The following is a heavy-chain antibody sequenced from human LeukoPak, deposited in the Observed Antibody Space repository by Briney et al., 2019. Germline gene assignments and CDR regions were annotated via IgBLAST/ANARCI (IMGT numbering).Heavy chain of an antibody. V-gene: IGHV4-34*01. J-gene: IGHJ5*02. CDR1: GGSFSGYY. D-gene: IGHD1-26*01. CDR3: ARRGEQLDPNCFDP. Sequence: SETLSLTCAVYGGSFSGYYWTWIRQPPGKGLEWVGEINHSGGTNYNPSLKSRVTISVDTSKNQFSLKLSSVTAADTAVYYCARRGEQLDPNCFDPWAQGTLVTVSS. CDR2: INHSGGT.